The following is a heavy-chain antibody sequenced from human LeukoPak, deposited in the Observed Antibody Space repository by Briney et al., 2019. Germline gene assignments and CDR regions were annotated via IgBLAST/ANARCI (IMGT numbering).Heavy chain of an antibody. CDR1: GGSISSSNW. D-gene: IGHD3-9*01. Sequence: SETLSLTCAVSGGSISSSNWWSWVRQPPGKGLEWIGEIYHSGSTNYNPSLKSRVTISVDKSKNQFSLKLSSVTAADTAVYYCARGGVRYFDWLLPLRPLDYWGQGTLVTVSS. CDR3: ARGGVRYFDWLLPLRPLDY. J-gene: IGHJ4*02. CDR2: IYHSGST. V-gene: IGHV4-4*02.